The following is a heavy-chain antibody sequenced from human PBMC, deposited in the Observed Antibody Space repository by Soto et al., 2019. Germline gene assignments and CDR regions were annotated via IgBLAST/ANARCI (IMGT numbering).Heavy chain of an antibody. J-gene: IGHJ6*02. V-gene: IGHV3-66*01. Sequence: EVQLVDSGGGLVQPGGSLRLSCAASGFIVSSNFMSWVRQAPGKGLEWVSIIYSDGSTYYTDSVKGRFTISRDNSKNTVYLEMTSLRAEDTALDYCVRGLDVWGQGTTVTVSS. CDR1: GFIVSSNF. CDR3: VRGLDV. CDR2: IYSDGST.